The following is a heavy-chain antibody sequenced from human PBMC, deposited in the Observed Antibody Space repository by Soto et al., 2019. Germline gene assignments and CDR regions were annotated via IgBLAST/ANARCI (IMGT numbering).Heavy chain of an antibody. CDR1: GFSLSTSGAA. J-gene: IGHJ5*01. CDR3: AHRQLVTCFGLVTQTDVWFDS. V-gene: IGHV2-5*02. D-gene: IGHD3-3*01. Sequence: QITLKESGPTLVNPTQTLTLTCTFSGFSLSTSGAAVGWIRQPPGKALEWLALVYWADDKRYRPSIKNRVTNTKDTSKNQVVLTLTNAEPVDTATYYCAHRQLVTCFGLVTQTDVWFDSWGQGTLVTVPS. CDR2: VYWADDK.